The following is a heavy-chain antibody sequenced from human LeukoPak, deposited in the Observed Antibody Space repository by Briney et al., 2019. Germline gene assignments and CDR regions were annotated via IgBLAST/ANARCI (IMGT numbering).Heavy chain of an antibody. CDR3: ARVMDTAMDIDY. D-gene: IGHD5-18*01. CDR2: ISSSSSYI. V-gene: IGHV3-21*01. CDR1: GFTFSSYW. Sequence: GGSLRLSCAASGFTFSSYWMNWVRQAPGKGLEWVSSISSSSSYIYYADSVKGRFTISRDNAKNSLYLQMNSLRAEDTAVYYCARVMDTAMDIDYWGQGTLVTVSS. J-gene: IGHJ4*02.